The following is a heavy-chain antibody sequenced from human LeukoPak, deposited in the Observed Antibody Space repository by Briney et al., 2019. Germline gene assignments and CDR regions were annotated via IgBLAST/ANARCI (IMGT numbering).Heavy chain of an antibody. CDR1: GGRFSSFS. V-gene: IGHV1-69*13. Sequence: ASVKVSCKASGGRFSSFSVSWVRLAPGQGLEWVGGIIPNFQTANYAQKFQGRITITADESMSIVYMELNNLKSDDTAIYYCARGSSDCYYHYMDLWGKGTTVIISS. CDR3: ARGSSDCYYHYMDL. J-gene: IGHJ6*03. CDR2: IIPNFQTA. D-gene: IGHD6-13*01.